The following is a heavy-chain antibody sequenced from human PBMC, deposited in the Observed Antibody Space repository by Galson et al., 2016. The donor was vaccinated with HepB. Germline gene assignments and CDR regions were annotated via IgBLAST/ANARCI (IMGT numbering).Heavy chain of an antibody. Sequence: CAISGDSVSSNFAAWNWIRQSPSRGLERLGKTYYRSKWHNDYAVSVKSRITINPDTSKSQFSLQLNSVTPEDTAVYYCARDTPWLAGGYYYYVMDVWGQGTTVTVS. CDR2: TYYRSKWHN. CDR1: GDSVSSNFAA. D-gene: IGHD6-19*01. V-gene: IGHV6-1*01. J-gene: IGHJ6*02. CDR3: ARDTPWLAGGYYYYVMDV.